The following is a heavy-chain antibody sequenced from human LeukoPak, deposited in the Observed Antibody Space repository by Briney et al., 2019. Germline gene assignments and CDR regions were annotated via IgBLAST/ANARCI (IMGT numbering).Heavy chain of an antibody. CDR1: GGSISSYY. Sequence: PSETLSLTCTVSGGSISSYYWSWIRQPPGKGLEWIGYIYYSGSTNYNPFLKSRVTISVDTSKNQFSLKLTSVTAADTALYYCARSQFSGNWFDPWGQGTLVTVSS. CDR3: ARSQFSGNWFDP. V-gene: IGHV4-59*01. CDR2: IYYSGST. J-gene: IGHJ5*02.